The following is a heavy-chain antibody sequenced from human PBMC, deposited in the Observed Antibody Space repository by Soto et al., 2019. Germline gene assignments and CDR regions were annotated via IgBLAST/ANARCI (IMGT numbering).Heavy chain of an antibody. CDR3: ARESGSGSYYNDPYYYYGTDV. CDR1: GGSISSYY. J-gene: IGHJ6*02. CDR2: IYYSGST. Sequence: SETLSLTCTVSGGSISSYYWSWIRQPPGKGLEWIGYIYYSGSTNYNPSLKSRVTISVDTSKNQFSLKLSSVTAADTAVYYCARESGSGSYYNDPYYYYGTDVWGQGTTVTVSS. D-gene: IGHD3-10*01. V-gene: IGHV4-59*01.